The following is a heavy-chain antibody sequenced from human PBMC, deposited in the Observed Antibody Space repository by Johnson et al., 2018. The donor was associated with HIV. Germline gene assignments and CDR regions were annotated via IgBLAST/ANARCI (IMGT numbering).Heavy chain of an antibody. J-gene: IGHJ3*02. CDR2: IYSGGAT. Sequence: VQLVESGGGLIQPGGSLRLSCAASGFTVSSHYMSWVRQSPGKGLEWLSVIYSGGATYYADSVNGRFTISRDNSKNTLFLQMNSLRADDTALYYCARACRDGYTCDAFDIWCQGTMVTVSS. V-gene: IGHV3-53*01. CDR1: GFTVSSHY. CDR3: ARACRDGYTCDAFDI. D-gene: IGHD5-24*01.